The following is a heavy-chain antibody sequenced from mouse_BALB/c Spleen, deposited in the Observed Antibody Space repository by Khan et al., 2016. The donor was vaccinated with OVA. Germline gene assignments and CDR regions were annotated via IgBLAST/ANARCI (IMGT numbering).Heavy chain of an antibody. CDR3: ARDDSRYNYAMDY. D-gene: IGHD2-4*01. J-gene: IGHJ4*01. CDR1: GYSITSDYA. V-gene: IGHV3-2*02. Sequence: EVQLQESGPGLVKPSQSLSLTCTVTGYSITSDYAWNWIRQFPGNKLEWMGYISPSGSTNYNPALKSRISITRDTSKNQFFLQLNSVTTEDTATYYWARDDSRYNYAMDYWGQGTSVTVSS. CDR2: ISPSGST.